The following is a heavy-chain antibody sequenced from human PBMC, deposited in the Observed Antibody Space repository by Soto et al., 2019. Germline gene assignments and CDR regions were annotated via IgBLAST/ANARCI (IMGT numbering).Heavy chain of an antibody. Sequence: GESLTLACAGSGFSPTTASLSWARQNPEKGLEWIKTNSGTSSRTSYVNPVKGRFFPSKNHSKNTVTLLMTDLTLVDSAVFDCATSLRQFDHWGQGTPGTVSS. V-gene: IGHV3-23*01. CDR3: ATSLRQFDH. CDR1: GFSPTTAS. CDR2: NSGTSSRT. J-gene: IGHJ4*02.